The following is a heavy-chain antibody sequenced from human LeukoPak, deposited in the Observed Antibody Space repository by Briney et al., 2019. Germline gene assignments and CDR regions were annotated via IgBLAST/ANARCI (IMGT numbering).Heavy chain of an antibody. CDR3: ARDRHDSTGYYYDY. J-gene: IGHJ4*02. D-gene: IGHD3-22*01. CDR2: TYYIGSP. CDR1: GGSMNSYY. Sequence: SETLSLTCSVSGGSMNSYYWSWIRQSPGKGLEWIGYTYYIGSPNYNPSLKSRVTISVDTSKNQFSLSLTSVTAADTAVYYCARDRHDSTGYYYDYWGKGALVTVSS. V-gene: IGHV4-59*01.